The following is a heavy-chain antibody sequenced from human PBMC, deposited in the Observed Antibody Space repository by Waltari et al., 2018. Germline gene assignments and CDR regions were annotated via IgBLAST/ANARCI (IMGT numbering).Heavy chain of an antibody. V-gene: IGHV3-20*04. CDR1: GCKFNDYR. D-gene: IGHD3-16*01. J-gene: IGHJ4*02. Sequence: VQLAESGGAVVRPGGSLRLTCVASGCKFNDYRMSWVRRVPGKGLEWVSGITWNGGIISYSDSVKGRFTITRDNDKNSLSLQMTSLRVEDTALYYCARYLNWGLPRFDNWGQGTQVTVSS. CDR2: ITWNGGII. CDR3: ARYLNWGLPRFDN.